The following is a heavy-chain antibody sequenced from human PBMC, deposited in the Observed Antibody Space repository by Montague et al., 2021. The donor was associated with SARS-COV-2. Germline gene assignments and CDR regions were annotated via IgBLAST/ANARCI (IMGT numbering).Heavy chain of an antibody. J-gene: IGHJ4*02. CDR1: GFSLSTSGVG. V-gene: IGHV2-5*02. Sequence: PALVKPTQTLTLTCTFSGFSLSTSGVGVGWIRQPPGKALEWLALIYWDDDKRYSPSLKSRLTITKDTSKNQVVLTMTNMGPVDTATYYCAHRIVVFTGPVVDYWGQGTLVTVSS. CDR3: AHRIVVFTGPVVDY. CDR2: IYWDDDK. D-gene: IGHD3-22*01.